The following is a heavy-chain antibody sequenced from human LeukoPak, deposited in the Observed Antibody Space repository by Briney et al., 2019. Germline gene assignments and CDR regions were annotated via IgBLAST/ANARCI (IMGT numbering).Heavy chain of an antibody. CDR3: ARVAQKLERIAVAGTSEWRANWYFDL. Sequence: SETLSLTCTVSGGSISSRPYHWGWIRQSPGKGLECIGSLYYSGSTYYNPSLKSRVTISVDTSKKQLSLKLSSVTAADTAVYYCARVAQKLERIAVAGTSEWRANWYFDLWGRGTLVTVSS. V-gene: IGHV4-39*07. D-gene: IGHD6-19*01. CDR1: GGSISSRPYH. CDR2: LYYSGST. J-gene: IGHJ2*01.